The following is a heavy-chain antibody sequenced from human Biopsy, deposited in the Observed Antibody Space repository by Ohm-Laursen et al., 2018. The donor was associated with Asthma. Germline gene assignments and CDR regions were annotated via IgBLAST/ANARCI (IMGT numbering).Heavy chain of an antibody. D-gene: IGHD3-22*01. CDR2: IIPISLTP. CDR1: RDIFSSYG. Sequence: SVKVSRNGSRDIFSSYGFSWVRQAPGQGLEWMGGIIPISLTPSYARRFRGRVTISADEYTRTAYMELSSLRSEDTAVYYCARDPSYFDPSVEGWHLWGQGTMVTVSS. J-gene: IGHJ3*01. CDR3: ARDPSYFDPSVEGWHL. V-gene: IGHV1-69*13.